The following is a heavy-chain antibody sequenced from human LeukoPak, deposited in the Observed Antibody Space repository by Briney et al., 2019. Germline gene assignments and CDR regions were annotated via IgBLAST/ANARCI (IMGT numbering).Heavy chain of an antibody. CDR2: VTGHGDTT. D-gene: IGHD3-16*01. Sequence: GGSLRLSCATSGFTFTNYSWSWVRQAPGKGLEWVSAVTGHGDTTYYADPVKGRFFMSREDSKTTVYLQMNSLRVEDTGIYYCAKGAEIDLWGQGTLVSVSS. V-gene: IGHV3-23*01. CDR1: GFTFTNYS. J-gene: IGHJ4*02. CDR3: AKGAEIDL.